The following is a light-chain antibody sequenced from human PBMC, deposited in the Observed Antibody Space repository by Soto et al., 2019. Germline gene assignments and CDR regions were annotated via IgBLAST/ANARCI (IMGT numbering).Light chain of an antibody. Sequence: QSALTHPRSVSACPGQSVTISCTVTTGDVGYSNYVSWYQHHPGKAPKLMIYDVSERPSGVPDRFSGSKSGNAASLTISGLQADDEADYYCCSYGRSSVVFDGGTKVTVL. CDR2: DVS. J-gene: IGLJ2*01. CDR3: CSYGRSSVV. CDR1: TGDVGYSNY. V-gene: IGLV2-11*01.